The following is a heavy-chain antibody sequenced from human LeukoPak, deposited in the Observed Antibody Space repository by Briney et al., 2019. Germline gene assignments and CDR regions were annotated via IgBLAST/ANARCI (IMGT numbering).Heavy chain of an antibody. D-gene: IGHD4-17*01. J-gene: IGHJ4*02. V-gene: IGHV4-59*08. CDR1: GGSISSYY. CDR3: ARLHGDYANSPIVIDYFDY. Sequence: IPSQTLSLTCTVSGGSISSYYWSWIRQPPGKGLEWIRYIYYSGSTNYNPSLKSPVTISTDTSTNQFSLKLSSVTPAHTSMYYCARLHGDYANSPIVIDYFDYWGQGTLVTVSS. CDR2: IYYSGST.